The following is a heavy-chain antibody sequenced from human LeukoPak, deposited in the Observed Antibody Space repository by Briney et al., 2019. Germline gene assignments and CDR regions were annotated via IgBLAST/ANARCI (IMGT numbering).Heavy chain of an antibody. Sequence: GGSLRLSCAASGFTFSNYAMNWVRQAPGKGLEWVSAISGSGGSTYYAVSVKGRFTISRDNSKNTLYLQMNSLRAEDTAVYYCAKGPLSHFDYRGQGTLVTVSS. J-gene: IGHJ4*02. D-gene: IGHD2/OR15-2a*01. V-gene: IGHV3-23*01. CDR1: GFTFSNYA. CDR3: AKGPLSHFDY. CDR2: ISGSGGST.